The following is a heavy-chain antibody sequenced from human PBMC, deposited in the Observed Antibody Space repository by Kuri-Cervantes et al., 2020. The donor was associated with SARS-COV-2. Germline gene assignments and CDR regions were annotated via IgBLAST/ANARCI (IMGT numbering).Heavy chain of an antibody. Sequence: GESLKISCAASGFTFSNAWMTWIRQAPGKGLEWVSNIGPTATTKYYADSVKGRFTISRDNAKNSLYLQMSSLRAEDTAVYYCARDLRMGKSLDYWGQGTLVTVSS. V-gene: IGHV3-11*04. J-gene: IGHJ4*02. CDR1: GFTFSNAW. CDR2: IGPTATTK. CDR3: ARDLRMGKSLDY. D-gene: IGHD7-27*01.